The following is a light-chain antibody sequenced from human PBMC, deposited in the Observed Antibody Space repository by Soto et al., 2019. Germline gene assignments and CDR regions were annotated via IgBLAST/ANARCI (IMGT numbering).Light chain of an antibody. J-gene: IGKJ5*01. CDR3: QQPNSYPLT. Sequence: IQLTQSPSSLSGSVGGRVTITCRASQTISSWLAWYQQKPGKAPNLLIYAASTLQSGVPSRFSGSGSGTEFTLTISSLQPEDFATYYCQQPNSYPLTFGQGTRLEIK. CDR2: AAS. V-gene: IGKV1-9*01. CDR1: QTISSW.